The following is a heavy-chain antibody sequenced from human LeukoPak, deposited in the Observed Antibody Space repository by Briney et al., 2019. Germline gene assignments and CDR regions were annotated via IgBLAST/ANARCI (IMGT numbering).Heavy chain of an antibody. CDR2: ISAYNGNT. Sequence: ASVKVSCKASGYTFTSYGISWVRQAPGQGLEWMGWISAYNGNTNYAQKLQGRVTMTTDKSTSTAYMELSSLRSEDTAVYYCARSVEMATIVDYYYYGMDVWGQGTTVTVSS. CDR1: GYTFTSYG. J-gene: IGHJ6*02. V-gene: IGHV1-18*01. CDR3: ARSVEMATIVDYYYYGMDV. D-gene: IGHD5-24*01.